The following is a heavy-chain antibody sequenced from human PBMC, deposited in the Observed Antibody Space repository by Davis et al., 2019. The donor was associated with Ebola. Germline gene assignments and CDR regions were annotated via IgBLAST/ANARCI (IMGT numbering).Heavy chain of an antibody. CDR3: ARGRLVGYIVVVTAIVSPYGMDV. CDR2: INTNTGNP. V-gene: IGHV7-4-1*02. D-gene: IGHD2-21*02. CDR1: GYTFTSYD. Sequence: ASVKVSCKASGYTFTSYDINWVRQAPGQGLEWMGWINTNTGNPTYAQGFTGRFVFSLDTSVSTAYLQISSLKAEDTAVYYCARGRLVGYIVVVTAIVSPYGMDVWGKGTTVTVSS. J-gene: IGHJ6*04.